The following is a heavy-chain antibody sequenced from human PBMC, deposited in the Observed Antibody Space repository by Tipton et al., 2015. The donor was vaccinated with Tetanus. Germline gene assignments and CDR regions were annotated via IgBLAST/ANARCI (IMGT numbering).Heavy chain of an antibody. CDR3: ASWAGDQGPWVY. V-gene: IGHV3-7*01. Sequence: GLVKPSETLTLTCNVSGGSIRSNSGYWGWIRQSPGKGLEWVANIKQDGSEKYYVDSVKGRFTISRDNAKNSLYLQMNSLRAEDTAMYYCASWAGDQGPWVYWGQGTLVTVSS. D-gene: IGHD3-16*01. CDR1: GGSIRSNS. CDR2: IKQDGSEK. J-gene: IGHJ4*02.